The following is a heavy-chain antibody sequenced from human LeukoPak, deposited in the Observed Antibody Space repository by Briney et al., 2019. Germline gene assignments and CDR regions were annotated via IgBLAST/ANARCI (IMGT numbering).Heavy chain of an antibody. J-gene: IGHJ4*02. Sequence: SETLSLTCAVYGGSFSGYYWSWIRQPPGKGLEWIGEINHSGSTNYNPSLKSRVTISVDTSKNQFSLKLSSVTAADTAVHYCARAERQLGFDYWGQGTLVTVSS. CDR1: GGSFSGYY. CDR3: ARAERQLGFDY. V-gene: IGHV4-34*01. D-gene: IGHD1-14*01. CDR2: INHSGST.